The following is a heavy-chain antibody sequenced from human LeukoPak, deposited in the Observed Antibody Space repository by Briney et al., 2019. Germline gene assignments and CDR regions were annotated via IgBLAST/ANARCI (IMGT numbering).Heavy chain of an antibody. CDR2: ISNDGSNK. CDR1: GFTFSSYS. Sequence: RRSLSLSCAASGFTFSSYSMRWVRQAPGEGLGWVAVISNDGSNKYYADSVKGRFTISRDNSKIPLYLQMNSLRAEDTAVYYCGRVMSSSGYGAFDIWGQGTMVTVSS. J-gene: IGHJ3*02. CDR3: GRVMSSSGYGAFDI. V-gene: IGHV3-30-3*01. D-gene: IGHD3-22*01.